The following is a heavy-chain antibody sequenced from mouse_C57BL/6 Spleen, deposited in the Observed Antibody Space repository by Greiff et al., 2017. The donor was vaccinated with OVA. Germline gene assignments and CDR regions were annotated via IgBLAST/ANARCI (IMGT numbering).Heavy chain of an antibody. Sequence: VKLMESGPELVKPGASVKISCKASGYSFTSYYIHWVKQRPGQGLEWIGWIYPGSGNTKYNEKFKGKATLTADTSSSTAYMQLSSLTSEDSAVYYCAREGITTVVVPNWGQGTLVTVSA. D-gene: IGHD1-1*01. CDR1: GYSFTSYY. CDR2: IYPGSGNT. J-gene: IGHJ3*01. CDR3: AREGITTVVVPN. V-gene: IGHV1-66*01.